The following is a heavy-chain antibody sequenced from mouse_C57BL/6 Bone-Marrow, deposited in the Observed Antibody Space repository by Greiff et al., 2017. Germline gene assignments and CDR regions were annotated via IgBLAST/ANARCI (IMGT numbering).Heavy chain of an antibody. V-gene: IGHV1-9*01. CDR2: ILPGSGST. CDR1: GYTFTGSW. Sequence: VKLMESGAELMKPGASVKLSCKATGYTFTGSWIEWVKQRPGHGLEWIGEILPGSGSTNYNEKFKGKATFTADTSSNTAYMPLSSLTTEDSAIYFCARLTTVENFDYWGQGTTLTVSA. CDR3: ARLTTVENFDY. J-gene: IGHJ2*01. D-gene: IGHD1-1*01.